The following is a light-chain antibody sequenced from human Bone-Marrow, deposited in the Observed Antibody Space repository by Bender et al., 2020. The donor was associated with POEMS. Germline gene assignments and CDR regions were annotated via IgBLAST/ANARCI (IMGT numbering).Light chain of an antibody. J-gene: IGLJ3*02. CDR1: SSSIGSSP. CDR2: INN. V-gene: IGLV1-44*01. CDR3: AAWEDSLNGWV. Sequence: QSVLTQPPSASGTPGQRVTISCSGSSSSIGSSPVNWYQQLPGTAPKLLIYINNQRPSGVPDRFSGSKSGTSASLAISGLQSEDEADYYCAAWEDSLNGWVFGGGTKLTVL.